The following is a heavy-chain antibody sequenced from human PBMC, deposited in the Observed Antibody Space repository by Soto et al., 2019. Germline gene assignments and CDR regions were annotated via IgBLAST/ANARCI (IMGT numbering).Heavy chain of an antibody. CDR3: AHTATPYRRSSSWYY. J-gene: IGHJ4*02. CDR2: IYWDDDK. D-gene: IGHD6-13*01. V-gene: IGHV2-5*02. CDR1: GFSLSTSGVG. Sequence: QITLKESGPTLVKPTQTLTLTCTFSGFSLSTSGVGVGWIRQPPGKALEWLALIYWDDDKRYSPSLKSRLTITTDNSKTQTVLTMTNMDPVDTATYYCAHTATPYRRSSSWYYWGQGTLVTVSS.